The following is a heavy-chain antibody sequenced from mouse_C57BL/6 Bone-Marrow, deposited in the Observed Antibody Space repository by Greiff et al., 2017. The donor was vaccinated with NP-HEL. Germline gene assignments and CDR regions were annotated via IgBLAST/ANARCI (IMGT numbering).Heavy chain of an antibody. D-gene: IGHD2-10*01. Sequence: VKLMESGAELVKPGASVKISCKASGYAFSSYWMNWVKQRPGKGLEWIGQIYPGDGDTNYNGKFKGKASLTADKSSSTAYMQLSSLTSEDSAVYFCARSYYGNYWGQGTTLTVSS. J-gene: IGHJ2*01. CDR2: IYPGDGDT. CDR1: GYAFSSYW. V-gene: IGHV1-80*01. CDR3: ARSYYGNY.